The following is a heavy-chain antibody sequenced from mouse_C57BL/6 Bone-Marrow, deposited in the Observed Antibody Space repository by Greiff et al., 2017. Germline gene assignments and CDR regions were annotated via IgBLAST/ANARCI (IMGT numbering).Heavy chain of an antibody. D-gene: IGHD2-1*01. CDR3: AKGGNYVGDY. V-gene: IGHV1-59*01. Sequence: QVQLKQPGAELVRPGTSVKLSCKASGYTFTSYWMHWVKQRPGQGLEWIGVIDPSDSYTNYNQKFKGKATLTVDTSSSIAYMQLSSLTSEDSAVYYCAKGGNYVGDYWGQGTTLTVSS. CDR1: GYTFTSYW. J-gene: IGHJ2*01. CDR2: IDPSDSYT.